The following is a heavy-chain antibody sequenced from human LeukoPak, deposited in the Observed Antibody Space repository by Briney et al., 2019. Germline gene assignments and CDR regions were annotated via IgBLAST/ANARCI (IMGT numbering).Heavy chain of an antibody. Sequence: GGSLRLSCTASGFTFGDYPITWVRQAPGKGLEWVGFIRNKTYGGTTEYAASVKGRFTISRDDSKSIAYLQMNSLKTEDTAVYYCTRDRSHDYWGPGTLVTVSP. CDR2: IRNKTYGGTT. D-gene: IGHD6-13*01. V-gene: IGHV3-49*04. CDR3: TRDRSHDY. J-gene: IGHJ4*02. CDR1: GFTFGDYP.